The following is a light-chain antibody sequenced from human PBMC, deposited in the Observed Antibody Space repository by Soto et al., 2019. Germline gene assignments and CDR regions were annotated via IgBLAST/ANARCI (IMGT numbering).Light chain of an antibody. CDR2: DAS. Sequence: DIVLTQSPATLSLSPGQRATLSCRASQSVGNYLAWYQQTPGQAPRLLIYDASNRATGIPARFSGSGSGTDFTLTISSLEPEDFAVYYCQQRSNWTFGQGTKVDIK. CDR3: QQRSNWT. CDR1: QSVGNY. J-gene: IGKJ1*01. V-gene: IGKV3-11*01.